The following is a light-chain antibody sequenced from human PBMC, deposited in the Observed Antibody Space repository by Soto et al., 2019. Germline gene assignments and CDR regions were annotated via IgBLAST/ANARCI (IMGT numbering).Light chain of an antibody. Sequence: VVMTQSPATLSVSPGERATLSCRASQSISNQLAWYQQRPGQAPRLLISGASTRATGIPARFSGSGSGTEFTLTISSLQSEDSAVYYCQQYNKWPPITFGQGTRLEIK. J-gene: IGKJ5*01. V-gene: IGKV3-15*01. CDR3: QQYNKWPPIT. CDR2: GAS. CDR1: QSISNQ.